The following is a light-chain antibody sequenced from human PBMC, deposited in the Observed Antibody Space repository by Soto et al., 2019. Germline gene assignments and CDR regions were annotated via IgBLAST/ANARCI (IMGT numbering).Light chain of an antibody. V-gene: IGLV3-21*04. J-gene: IGLJ3*02. CDR1: NIGSKS. Sequence: SYELTQPPSVSVAPGKTARITCGENNIGSKSVHWYQQKPGQAPVLVIYYDSDRPSGIPERFSGSNSGNTATLTISRVEAGDEADYYCQVWDSSSDHPGVFGGGTKRTVL. CDR3: QVWDSSSDHPGV. CDR2: YDS.